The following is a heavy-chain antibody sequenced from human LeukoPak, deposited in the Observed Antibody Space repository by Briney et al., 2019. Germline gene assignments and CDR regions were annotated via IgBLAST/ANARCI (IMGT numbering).Heavy chain of an antibody. CDR2: ISGSGGST. D-gene: IGHD6-25*01. J-gene: IGHJ6*03. CDR1: GFTFSSYA. CDR3: AKDKVRSAGRHYYYMDV. V-gene: IGHV3-23*01. Sequence: PGGSLRLSCAASGFTFSSYAMSWVRQAPGKGLEWVSAISGSGGSTYYADPVKGRFTISRDNSKNTLYLQMNSLRAEDTAVYYCAKDKVRSAGRHYYYMDVWGKGTTVTVSS.